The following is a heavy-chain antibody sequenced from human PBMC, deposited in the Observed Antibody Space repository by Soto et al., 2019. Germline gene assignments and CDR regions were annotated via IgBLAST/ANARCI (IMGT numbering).Heavy chain of an antibody. CDR1: GFTFSSYG. CDR3: GKEIKYYYYYGMDV. Sequence: QVQLVESGGGVVQPGRSLRLSCAASGFTFSSYGMHWVRQAPGKGLEWVAVTSYDGSNKYYADSVKGRFTISRDNSKNTLYLQMNSLRAEDTAVYYCGKEIKYYYYYGMDVWGQGTTVTVSS. CDR2: TSYDGSNK. J-gene: IGHJ6*02. V-gene: IGHV3-30*18.